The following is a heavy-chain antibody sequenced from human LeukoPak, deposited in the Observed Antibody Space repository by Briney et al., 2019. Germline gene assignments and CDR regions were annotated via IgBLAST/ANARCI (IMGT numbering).Heavy chain of an antibody. CDR2: INPNSGGT. CDR3: ARGDYYDSSGYDLGDY. D-gene: IGHD3-22*01. CDR1: GYTFTGYY. Sequence: GSVKVSCKASGYTFTGYYMHWVRQAPGQGLEWMGWINPNSGGTNYAQKFQGRVTMTRDTSISTAYMELSRLRFDDTAVYYCARGDYYDSSGYDLGDYWGQGTLVTVSS. V-gene: IGHV1-2*02. J-gene: IGHJ4*02.